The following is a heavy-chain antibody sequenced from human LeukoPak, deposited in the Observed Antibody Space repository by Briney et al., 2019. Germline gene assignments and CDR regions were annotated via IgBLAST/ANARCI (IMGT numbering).Heavy chain of an antibody. CDR3: ASMKGSGTYSSFDF. J-gene: IGHJ4*02. Sequence: PGGSPRLSCAASGFTFSNYSISWVRQAPGPGLPSVANIKQDGSEKYYIDSVKGRFTISRDNAKNSLYLQMNSLRVEEAAVYYCASMKGSGTYSSFDFWGQGTLVTVSS. D-gene: IGHD3-10*01. CDR2: IKQDGSEK. CDR1: GFTFSNYS. V-gene: IGHV3-7*01.